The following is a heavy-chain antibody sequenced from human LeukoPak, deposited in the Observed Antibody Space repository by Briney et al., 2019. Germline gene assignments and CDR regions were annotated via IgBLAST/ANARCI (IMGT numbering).Heavy chain of an antibody. CDR1: GFTFSSYD. CDR2: LSGSGGST. V-gene: IGHV3-23*01. D-gene: IGHD3-22*01. Sequence: PAESLRLYCAASGFTFSSYDMSWVRQAPGKGLERVTALSGSGGSTYYAFSVKGRITISRDTSNIPLYLQSNSLGAADTAVYYCAKDGPGTRYDYDDSSGYYVYWGQGTLVTVSS. J-gene: IGHJ4*02. CDR3: AKDGPGTRYDYDDSSGYYVY.